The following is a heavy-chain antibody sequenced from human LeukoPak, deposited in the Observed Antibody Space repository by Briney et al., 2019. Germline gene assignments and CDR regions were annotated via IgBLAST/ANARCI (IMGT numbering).Heavy chain of an antibody. CDR3: AKDEADYVFDP. CDR2: ISGSGGST. Sequence: GGSLRLSCAAPGFTFSSYAMSWVRQAPGKGLEWVSAISGSGGSTYYADSVKGRFTISSDNFKNTLYLQVNSLRAEDTAVYYSAKDEADYVFDPWGQGTLVTVSS. J-gene: IGHJ5*02. CDR1: GFTFSSYA. V-gene: IGHV3-23*01. D-gene: IGHD3-16*01.